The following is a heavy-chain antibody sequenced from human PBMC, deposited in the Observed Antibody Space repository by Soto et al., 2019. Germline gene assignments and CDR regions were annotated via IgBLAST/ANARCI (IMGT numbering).Heavy chain of an antibody. CDR1: GGSISSSSYY. CDR3: ARLGGKAAPIADYYYYGMDV. CDR2: VYYSGSA. J-gene: IGHJ6*02. Sequence: PSETLSLTCTVSGGSISSSSYYWGWIRQPPGKGLEWIGTVYYSGSAYYNPSLRSRVTISVATSKNQFSLRLNSVTAADTAVYYCARLGGKAAPIADYYYYGMDVWGQGTTVTVSS. V-gene: IGHV4-39*01. D-gene: IGHD6-13*01.